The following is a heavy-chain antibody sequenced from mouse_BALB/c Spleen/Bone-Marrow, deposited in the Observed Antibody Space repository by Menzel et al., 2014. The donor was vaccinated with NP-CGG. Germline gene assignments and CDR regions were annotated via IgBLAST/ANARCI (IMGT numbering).Heavy chain of an antibody. Sequence: EVKLVESGGGLVKPGGSLKLSCAASGFTFSDYYMYWVRQTPEKRLEWVATISDGGSYTYYPDSVKGRFTISRDNAKNNLFLQKSRLKSEDAAMYYCANYYGSTWFAYWGQGTLVTVSA. CDR2: ISDGGSYT. CDR3: ANYYGSTWFAY. J-gene: IGHJ3*01. D-gene: IGHD1-1*01. V-gene: IGHV5-4*02. CDR1: GFTFSDYY.